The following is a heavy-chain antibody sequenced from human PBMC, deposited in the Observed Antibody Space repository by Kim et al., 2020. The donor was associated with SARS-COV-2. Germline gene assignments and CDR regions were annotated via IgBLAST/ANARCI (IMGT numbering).Heavy chain of an antibody. V-gene: IGHV3-48*02. CDR3: ARETYGDYDY. J-gene: IGHJ4*02. CDR2: ISSSSSVI. CDR1: GFTFSYYG. Sequence: GGSLRLSCAASGFTFSYYGMNWVRQAPGKGLEWVSYISSSSSVIHYVDSVKGRFTSSRDNAKNSLYLQMSSLRDEDTAVYYCARETYGDYDYWGQGTLVTVSS. D-gene: IGHD4-17*01.